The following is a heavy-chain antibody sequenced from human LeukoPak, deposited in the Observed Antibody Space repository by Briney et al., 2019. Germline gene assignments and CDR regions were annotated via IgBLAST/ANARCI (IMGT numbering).Heavy chain of an antibody. CDR2: IYHSGST. CDR3: ARASYYYDSSAPLPDY. CDR1: GGSISSSNW. V-gene: IGHV4-4*02. J-gene: IGHJ4*02. Sequence: SGILSLTCAVSGGSISSSNWWSWVRQPPGKGLEWIGEIYHSGSTNYNPSLKSRVTISVDKSKNQFSLKLSSVTAADTAVYYCARASYYYDSSAPLPDYWGQGTLVTVSS. D-gene: IGHD3-22*01.